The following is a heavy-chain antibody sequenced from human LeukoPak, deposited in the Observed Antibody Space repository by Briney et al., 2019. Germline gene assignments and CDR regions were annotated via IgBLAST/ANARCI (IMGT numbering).Heavy chain of an antibody. Sequence: SETLSLTCAVYGGSFGGYYWSWIRQPPGKGLEWIGEINHSGSTNYNPSLKSRVTISVDTSKNQFSLKLSSVTAADTAVYYCARLKPARYYYDSSGPDYWGQGTLVTVSS. CDR3: ARLKPARYYYDSSGPDY. CDR2: INHSGST. CDR1: GGSFGGYY. D-gene: IGHD3-22*01. J-gene: IGHJ4*02. V-gene: IGHV4-34*01.